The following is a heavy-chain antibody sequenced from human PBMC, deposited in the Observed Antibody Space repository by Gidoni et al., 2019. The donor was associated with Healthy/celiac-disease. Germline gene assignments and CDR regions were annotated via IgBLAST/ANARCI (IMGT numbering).Heavy chain of an antibody. Sequence: EVQLVESGGGLVKPGGSLRLSCAASGFTFRSYSMNWVRQAPGKGLEWVSSISSSSSYIYYADSVKGRFTISRDNAKNSLYLQMNSLRAEDTAVYYCATGYCSGGSCYFTTDYWGQGTLVTVSS. CDR2: ISSSSSYI. J-gene: IGHJ4*02. CDR3: ATGYCSGGSCYFTTDY. CDR1: GFTFRSYS. D-gene: IGHD2-15*01. V-gene: IGHV3-21*01.